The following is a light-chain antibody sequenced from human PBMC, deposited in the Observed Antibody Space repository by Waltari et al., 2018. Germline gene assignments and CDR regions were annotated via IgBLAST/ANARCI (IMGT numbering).Light chain of an antibody. V-gene: IGKV1-6*01. CDR2: AAS. Sequence: IQMTQSPSALSASVGDRVTISCRASQNIYSNLAWYQQKPGKAPKLLIYAASSLQSGIPSRFSGSGSGTDFTLTISSLQPEDSAAYYCQRYYDNPWTFGQGTKVEIK. CDR3: QRYYDNPWT. J-gene: IGKJ1*01. CDR1: QNIYSN.